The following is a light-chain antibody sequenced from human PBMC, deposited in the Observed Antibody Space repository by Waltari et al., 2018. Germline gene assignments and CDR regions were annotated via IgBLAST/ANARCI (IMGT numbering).Light chain of an antibody. Sequence: SSGLTQDPAVSVALGQTVRITCQGDCLRTYFATWYQQNPGQAPLLVISGKNNRPSGIPDRFSGSSSEDTTSLTITGAQAEDEADYFCSSRDSSGNHVLFGGGTKLTVL. V-gene: IGLV3-19*01. CDR2: GKN. CDR3: SSRDSSGNHVL. CDR1: CLRTYF. J-gene: IGLJ3*02.